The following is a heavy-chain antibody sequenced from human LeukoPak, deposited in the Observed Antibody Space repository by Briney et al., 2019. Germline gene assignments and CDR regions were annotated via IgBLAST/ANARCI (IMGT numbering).Heavy chain of an antibody. D-gene: IGHD2-2*02. CDR1: GGSFSGYF. CDR2: INHSGST. V-gene: IGHV4-34*01. Sequence: SSETLSLTCAVYGGSFSGYFWTWIRQPPGKGLEWIGEINHSGSTNYNPSLKSRVTISVDSSNNQFSLKLSSVTAADTAVYYCARSCSGTTCYSPYNYWGQGTLVTVSS. CDR3: ARSCSGTTCYSPYNY. J-gene: IGHJ4*02.